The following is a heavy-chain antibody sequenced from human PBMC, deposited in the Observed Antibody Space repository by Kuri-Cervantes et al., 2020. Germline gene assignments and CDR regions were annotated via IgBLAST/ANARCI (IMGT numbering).Heavy chain of an antibody. CDR1: GYTFISYD. V-gene: IGHV1-8*01. D-gene: IGHD3-22*01. CDR2: MNPHSANT. Sequence: ASVKVSCKASGYTFISYDINWVRQATGQGLEWMGWMNPHSANTGYAQKFQGRVTMTRNTSINTAYMELSSLRSEDTAVYYCARGVYYDSSCSYAFDIWGQGTMVTVSS. CDR3: ARGVYYDSSCSYAFDI. J-gene: IGHJ3*02.